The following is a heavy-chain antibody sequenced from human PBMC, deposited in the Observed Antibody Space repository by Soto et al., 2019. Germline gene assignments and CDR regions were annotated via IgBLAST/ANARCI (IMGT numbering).Heavy chain of an antibody. CDR2: INPSGGST. CDR1: GYTFTIYY. J-gene: IGHJ6*02. Sequence: ASVKVSCKASGYTFTIYYMHWVRQAPGQGLEWMGIINPSGGSTSYAQKFQGRVTMSVDTSKNQFSLKLSSVTAADTAVYYCARYLGDYGDYGMDVWGQGTTVTVSS. V-gene: IGHV1-46*01. D-gene: IGHD4-17*01. CDR3: ARYLGDYGDYGMDV.